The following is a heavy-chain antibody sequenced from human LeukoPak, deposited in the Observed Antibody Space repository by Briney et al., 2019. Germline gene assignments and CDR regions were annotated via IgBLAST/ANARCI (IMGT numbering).Heavy chain of an antibody. J-gene: IGHJ4*02. CDR1: GASITSSTSF. Sequence: SETLSLTCTVSGASITSSTSFWGWLRQPPGTGLEWIGSIYYTGNTYYNPSLQSLITLSVETSKNQSSLKLSSVTAADTAVYYCAKHRASGSYPRFYFDDWGQGTLVTFSS. V-gene: IGHV4-39*01. D-gene: IGHD1-26*01. CDR2: IYYTGNT. CDR3: AKHRASGSYPRFYFDD.